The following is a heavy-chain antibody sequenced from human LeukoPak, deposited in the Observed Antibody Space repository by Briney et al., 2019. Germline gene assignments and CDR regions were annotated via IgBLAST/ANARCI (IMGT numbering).Heavy chain of an antibody. CDR3: ASASSRRGWFDP. CDR2: INHSGST. V-gene: IGHV4-34*01. D-gene: IGHD6-13*01. CDR1: GGSFSGYY. J-gene: IGHJ5*02. Sequence: SETLSPTCAVYGGSFSGYYWSWIRQPPGKGLEWIGEINHSGSTNYNPSLKSRVTISVDTSKNQFSLKLSSVTAADTAVYYCASASSRRGWFDPWGQGTLVTVSS.